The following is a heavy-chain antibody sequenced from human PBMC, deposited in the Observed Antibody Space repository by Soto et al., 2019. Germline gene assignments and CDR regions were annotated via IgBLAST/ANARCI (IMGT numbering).Heavy chain of an antibody. V-gene: IGHV4-31*03. CDR2: INYRGTT. J-gene: IGHJ4*02. Sequence: QVQLQESGPGLVKPSQTLSLTCTVSGGSIINGDTYLNWIRQHPEKGLEWMAYINYRGTTNYNPALKSRILISIDTSKNQFSLRLTSVTAADTAVYYCARDAPGVAPYWGQGTLVTVSS. D-gene: IGHD2-15*01. CDR3: ARDAPGVAPY. CDR1: GGSIINGDTY.